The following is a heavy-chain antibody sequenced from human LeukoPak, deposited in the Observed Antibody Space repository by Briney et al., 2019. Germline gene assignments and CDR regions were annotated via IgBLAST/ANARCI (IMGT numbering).Heavy chain of an antibody. Sequence: GASVKVSCKASGYTFTSYAMHWVRQAPGQRLEWMGWINAGNGNTKYSQKFQGRVTITRDTSASTAYMELSSLRSEDTAVYYCAREYSGYEIFDYWGQGTLVTVSS. CDR1: GYTFTSYA. CDR3: AREYSGYEIFDY. V-gene: IGHV1-3*01. J-gene: IGHJ4*02. CDR2: INAGNGNT. D-gene: IGHD5-12*01.